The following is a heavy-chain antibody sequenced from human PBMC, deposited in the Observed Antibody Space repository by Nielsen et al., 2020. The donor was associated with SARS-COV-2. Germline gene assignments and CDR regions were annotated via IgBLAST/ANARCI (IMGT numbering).Heavy chain of an antibody. CDR2: ISSSSSYT. D-gene: IGHD5-18*01. Sequence: GGSLRLSCAASGFTFSDYYMSWIRQAPGKGLEWVSYISSSSSYTNYADSVKGRFTISRDNAKNSLYLQMNSLRAEDTAVYYCARDTGGYSYLDYWGQGTLVTVSS. CDR1: GFTFSDYY. J-gene: IGHJ4*02. CDR3: ARDTGGYSYLDY. V-gene: IGHV3-11*06.